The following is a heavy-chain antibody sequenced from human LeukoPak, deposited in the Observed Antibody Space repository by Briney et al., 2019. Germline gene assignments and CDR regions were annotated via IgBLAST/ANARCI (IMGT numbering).Heavy chain of an antibody. Sequence: ASVKVSCKASGYTFTSYDINWVRQAPGQGLEWMGIINPSGGSTSYAQKFQGRVTMTRDMSTSTVYMELSSLRSEDTAVYYCARGLVQLERPPFDPWGQGTLVTVSS. CDR1: GYTFTSYD. J-gene: IGHJ5*02. CDR3: ARGLVQLERPPFDP. CDR2: INPSGGST. V-gene: IGHV1-46*01. D-gene: IGHD1-1*01.